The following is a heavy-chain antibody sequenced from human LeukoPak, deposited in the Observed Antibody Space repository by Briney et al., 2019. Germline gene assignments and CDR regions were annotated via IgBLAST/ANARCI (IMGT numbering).Heavy chain of an antibody. J-gene: IGHJ3*02. CDR1: GGSISSYY. Sequence: SETLSLTCTVSGGSISSYYWSWIRQPPGRGLEWIGYIYYSGSTNYNPSLKSRVTISVDTSKNQFSLKLSSVTAADTAVYYCARESDFWSGYYYDAFDIWGQGTTVTVSS. D-gene: IGHD3-3*01. CDR3: ARESDFWSGYYYDAFDI. CDR2: IYYSGST. V-gene: IGHV4-59*01.